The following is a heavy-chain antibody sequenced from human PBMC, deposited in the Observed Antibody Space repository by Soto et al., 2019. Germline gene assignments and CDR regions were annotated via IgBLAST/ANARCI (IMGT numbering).Heavy chain of an antibody. J-gene: IGHJ4*02. CDR1: GFNFDDFA. V-gene: IGHV3-9*01. Sequence: GGSLRLSCAGSGFNFDDFAMHWVRQAPGKGLEWVSGISWEGGSIGYADSVKGRFIISRDNAKNSLFLQMNSLTAEDTALYYCAKDHDEDFGYDLDYFNSWGQGTQVTVSS. D-gene: IGHD3-3*01. CDR3: AKDHDEDFGYDLDYFNS. CDR2: ISWEGGSI.